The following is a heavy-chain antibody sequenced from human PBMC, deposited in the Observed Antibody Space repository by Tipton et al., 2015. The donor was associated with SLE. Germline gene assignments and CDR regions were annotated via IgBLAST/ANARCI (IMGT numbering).Heavy chain of an antibody. V-gene: IGHV4-59*12. D-gene: IGHD2-2*01. J-gene: IGHJ3*01. CDR1: GGSISTYY. CDR3: ARMGLCTTTTCNEGAFDV. Sequence: TLSLTCTVSGGSISTYYWSWIRQPPKHGLEWIGWIYHTWSTDYNPSLKRRVTISVDPSKNQFSLRLSSVTAADTAVYYCARMGLCTTTTCNEGAFDVWGQGSMVTVSS. CDR2: IYHTWST.